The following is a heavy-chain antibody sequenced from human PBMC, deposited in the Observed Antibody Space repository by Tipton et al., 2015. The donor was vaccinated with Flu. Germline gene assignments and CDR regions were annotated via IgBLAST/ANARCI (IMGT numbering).Heavy chain of an antibody. D-gene: IGHD3-10*01. Sequence: LRLSCTVPDVSISSGTYYWGWVRQPAGKGLEWIGRVSARESARYNPSLKGRVYISLDTTKRQFSLSLSSLTAADTAVYFCARGLSSGLYFDYWGQGALVTVSS. CDR1: DVSISSGTYY. J-gene: IGHJ4*02. V-gene: IGHV4-61*02. CDR3: ARGLSSGLYFDY. CDR2: VSARESA.